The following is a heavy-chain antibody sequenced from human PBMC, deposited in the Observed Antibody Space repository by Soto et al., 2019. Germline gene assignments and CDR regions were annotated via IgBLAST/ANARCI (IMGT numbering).Heavy chain of an antibody. D-gene: IGHD1-7*01. CDR3: VGTGTTDDF. CDR2: IFYSGDT. V-gene: IGHV4-30-4*01. CDR1: GASVNTGDYY. Sequence: VQLQGSGPGLVKPSQTLSLTCTVSGASVNTGDYYWSYIRQSPGKGLEGLGYIFYSGDTYDNPSLKSRATISLNTSRNQISLTLTSVTDADTAVYFCVGTGTTDDFWGQGTLVTVSS. J-gene: IGHJ1*01.